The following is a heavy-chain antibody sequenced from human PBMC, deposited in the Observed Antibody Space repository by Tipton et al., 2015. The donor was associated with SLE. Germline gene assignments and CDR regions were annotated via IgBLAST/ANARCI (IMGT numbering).Heavy chain of an antibody. J-gene: IGHJ3*01. CDR1: GGSVSSGSYY. Sequence: TLSLTCTVSGGSVSSGSYYWSWIRQPPGKGLEWIGYIYYSGSTNYNPSLKSRVTISVDTSKNQFSLKVSSVTAADTAVYSCARGEAPYYFESSGDYSGALDVCGQATMLAVSS. V-gene: IGHV4-61*01. D-gene: IGHD3-22*01. CDR2: IYYSGST. CDR3: ARGEAPYYFESSGDYSGALDV.